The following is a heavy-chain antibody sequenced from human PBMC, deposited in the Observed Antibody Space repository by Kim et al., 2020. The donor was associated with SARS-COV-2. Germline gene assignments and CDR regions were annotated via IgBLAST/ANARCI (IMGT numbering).Heavy chain of an antibody. V-gene: IGHV4-4*07. D-gene: IGHD3-10*01. Sequence: SETLSLTCTVSGGSISGFYWTWIRQSAGKGLEYIGRMWSPGKVNYNPSLGSRVTMSVDTSKNQFFLNLTSVTAADTAVYYCARDNPPYYGSGEHYYYAMDVWGQGTTVTVSS. CDR1: GGSISGFY. J-gene: IGHJ6*02. CDR2: MWSPGKV. CDR3: ARDNPPYYGSGEHYYYAMDV.